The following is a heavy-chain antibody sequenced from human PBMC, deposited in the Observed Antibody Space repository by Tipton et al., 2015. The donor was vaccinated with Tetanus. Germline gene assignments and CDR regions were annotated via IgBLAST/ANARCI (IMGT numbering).Heavy chain of an antibody. Sequence: SLRLSCAASGFTFAKYGMSWVRQDPGKGLEWVAVSWYDGTDKYYADSVKGRFTISRDNSKNTLYLQMNSLRAEDTAVYYCAREADCSGGSCFSGDFDNWGQGTQVTVSS. V-gene: IGHV3-33*07. D-gene: IGHD2-15*01. J-gene: IGHJ4*02. CDR1: GFTFAKYG. CDR2: SWYDGTDK. CDR3: AREADCSGGSCFSGDFDN.